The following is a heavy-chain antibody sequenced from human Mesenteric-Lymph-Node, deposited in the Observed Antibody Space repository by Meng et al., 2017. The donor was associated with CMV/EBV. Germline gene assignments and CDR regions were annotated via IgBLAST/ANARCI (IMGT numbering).Heavy chain of an antibody. D-gene: IGHD2-2*01. CDR1: GFTFSSYS. V-gene: IGHV3-48*04. CDR3: AKLNLYCDTTSCSYHFDH. Sequence: GGSLRLSCAASGFTFSSYSMNWVRQAPGKGLEWVSYISSSSSTIYYADSVKGRFTISRDNAKNSLYLQMNSLRAEDTAVYYCAKLNLYCDTTSCSYHFDHWGQGTLVTVS. CDR2: ISSSSSTI. J-gene: IGHJ4*02.